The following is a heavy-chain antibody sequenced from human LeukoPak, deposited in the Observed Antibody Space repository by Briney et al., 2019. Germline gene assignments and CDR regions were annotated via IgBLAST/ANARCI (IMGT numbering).Heavy chain of an antibody. D-gene: IGHD3-10*01. CDR1: GGSISSSSYY. CDR3: ARRGGSGRSFDY. Sequence: SETLSLTCTVSGGSISSSSYYWGWIRQPPGKGLEWIGNIYYSGTTYYNPSLKSRVTISIDTSKNQFSLKLSSVTAADTAVYYCARRGGSGRSFDYWGQGTLVTVSS. V-gene: IGHV4-39*07. J-gene: IGHJ4*02. CDR2: IYYSGTT.